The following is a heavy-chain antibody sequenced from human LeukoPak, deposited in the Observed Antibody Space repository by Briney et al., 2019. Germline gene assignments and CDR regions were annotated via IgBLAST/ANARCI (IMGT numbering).Heavy chain of an antibody. J-gene: IGHJ4*02. CDR1: GFTFSSYA. D-gene: IGHD6-13*01. CDR2: ISWDGGST. V-gene: IGHV3-43*02. Sequence: GGSLRLSCAASGFTFSSYAMSWVRQAPGKGLEWVSLISWDGGSTYYADSVKGRFTISRDNSKNSLYLQMNSLRTEDTALYHCAKDSSRWQQLGPDFWGQGTLVTVSS. CDR3: AKDSSRWQQLGPDF.